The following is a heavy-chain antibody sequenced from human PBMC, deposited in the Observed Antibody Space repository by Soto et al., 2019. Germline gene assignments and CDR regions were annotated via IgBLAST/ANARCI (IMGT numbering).Heavy chain of an antibody. CDR3: ASAPRRVPGFIIAGDNWFDP. CDR1: GGTFSSYA. J-gene: IGHJ5*02. D-gene: IGHD3-10*01. CDR2: IIPIFGTA. V-gene: IGHV1-69*13. Sequence: ASVKVSCKASGGTFSSYAISWVRQAPGQGLEWMGGIIPIFGTANYAQKFQGRVTITADESTSTAYMELSSLRSEDTAVYYCASAPRRVPGFIIAGDNWFDPWGQGTLVTVSS.